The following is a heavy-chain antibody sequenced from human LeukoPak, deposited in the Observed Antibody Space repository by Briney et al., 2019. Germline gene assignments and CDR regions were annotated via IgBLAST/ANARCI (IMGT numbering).Heavy chain of an antibody. J-gene: IGHJ6*03. CDR2: INPNSGGT. D-gene: IGHD6-13*01. CDR1: GYTFTGYY. CDR3: ARTVRDSSSWYYYYYYMDV. Sequence: GASVKVSCKASGYTFTGYYMHWVRQAPGQGLEWMRWINPNSGGTNYAQKFQGRVTMTRDTSISTAYMELSRLRSDDTAVYYCARTVRDSSSWYYYYYYMDVWGKGTTVTISS. V-gene: IGHV1-2*02.